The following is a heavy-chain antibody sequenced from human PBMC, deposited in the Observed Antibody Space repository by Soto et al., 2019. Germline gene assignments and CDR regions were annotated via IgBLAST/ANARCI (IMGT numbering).Heavy chain of an antibody. CDR1: GFTFSSYW. CDR2: IKQDGSDK. CDR3: ARRFGSTRDYYYYYMDV. Sequence: GGSLRLSCAASGFTFSSYWMSWVRQAPGKGLEWVANIKQDGSDKYYVDSVKGRFTISRANADNSLYLQMNSLRAEDTAVYYCARRFGSTRDYYYYYMDVWGKGTTVTVSS. D-gene: IGHD3-16*01. V-gene: IGHV3-7*01. J-gene: IGHJ6*03.